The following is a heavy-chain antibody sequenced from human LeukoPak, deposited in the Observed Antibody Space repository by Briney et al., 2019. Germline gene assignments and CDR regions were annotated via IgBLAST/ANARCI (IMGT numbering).Heavy chain of an antibody. D-gene: IGHD1-1*01. CDR1: GNSISSGDNY. J-gene: IGHJ4*02. V-gene: IGHV4-39*07. CDR2: IYYSGST. Sequence: SETLSLTCTVSGNSISSGDNYWGWIRQPPGEGLEWIGSIYYSGSTYYNPSLKSRVTISVDTSKNQFSLKLSSVTAADTAVYYCARDPVTLDRPMGVDYWGQGTLVTVSS. CDR3: ARDPVTLDRPMGVDY.